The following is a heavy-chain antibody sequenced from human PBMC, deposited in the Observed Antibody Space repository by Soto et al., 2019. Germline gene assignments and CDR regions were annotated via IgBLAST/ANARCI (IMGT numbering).Heavy chain of an antibody. CDR3: ARGRILQDY. J-gene: IGHJ4*01. Sequence: SETLSLTCTVSGGSISSGDYYWSWICQPPGKGLEWIGYIYYSGSTYYNPSLKSRVTISVDTSKNQFSLRLNSVTAADTALYYCARGRILQDYWGHGTLVTVSS. D-gene: IGHD3-3*02. V-gene: IGHV4-30-4*01. CDR2: IYYSGST. CDR1: GGSISSGDYY.